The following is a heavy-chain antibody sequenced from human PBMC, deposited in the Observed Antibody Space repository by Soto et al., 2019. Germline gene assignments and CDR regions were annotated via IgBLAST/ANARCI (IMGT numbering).Heavy chain of an antibody. J-gene: IGHJ4*02. CDR1: GDSISSDGHY. D-gene: IGHD2-2*01. Sequence: SSETLSLTCTVSGDSISSDGHYWSWIRQHPGKGLEWIGYIYYSGSTYYNPSLKSRVTISVDMSKSQFYLKLSSVTAADTAVYYCARVTIGYCSSTRCDPNYFDYWGQGILVTVSS. V-gene: IGHV4-31*03. CDR2: IYYSGST. CDR3: ARVTIGYCSSTRCDPNYFDY.